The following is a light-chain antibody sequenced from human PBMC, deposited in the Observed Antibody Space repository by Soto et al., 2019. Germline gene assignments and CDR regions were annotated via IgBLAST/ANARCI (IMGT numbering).Light chain of an antibody. Sequence: DIQLTQSPSFLSASIGDRVTITCRASQGISSYLGWYQQKPGKAPKLLIYAASTLQSGVPSRFSGRGSGTEFTLTISSLQPEDFATFYCQQLNSYPVTFGGGTKVEIK. CDR2: AAS. CDR1: QGISSY. J-gene: IGKJ4*01. CDR3: QQLNSYPVT. V-gene: IGKV1-9*01.